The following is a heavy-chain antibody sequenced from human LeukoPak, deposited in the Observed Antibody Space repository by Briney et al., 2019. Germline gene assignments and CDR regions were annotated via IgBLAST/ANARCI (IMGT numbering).Heavy chain of an antibody. CDR3: AREYHGSFDY. CDR2: IYTSGTT. CDR1: GGSINTYY. V-gene: IGHV4-4*07. Sequence: SETLSLTCTVSGGSINTYYWSWIRQPAGRGLEWIGRIYTSGTTNYNPSLKSRVTMSVDTSKNQFSLRLSSVTAADTAVYYCAREYHGSFDYWGQGTLVTVSS. J-gene: IGHJ4*02.